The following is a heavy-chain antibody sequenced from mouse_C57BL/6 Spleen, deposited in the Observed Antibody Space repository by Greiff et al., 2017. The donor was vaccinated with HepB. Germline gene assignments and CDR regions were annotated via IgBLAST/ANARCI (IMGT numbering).Heavy chain of an antibody. V-gene: IGHV1-80*01. CDR1: GYAFSSYW. CDR2: IYPGDGDT. Sequence: QVQLQQSGAELVKPGASVKISCKASGYAFSSYWMNWVKQRPGKGLEWIGQIYPGDGDTNYNGKFKGKATLTADKSSSTAYMQLSSLTSEDSAVYFCARGRDCDDYAMDYWGQGTSVTVSS. CDR3: ARGRDCDDYAMDY. J-gene: IGHJ4*01.